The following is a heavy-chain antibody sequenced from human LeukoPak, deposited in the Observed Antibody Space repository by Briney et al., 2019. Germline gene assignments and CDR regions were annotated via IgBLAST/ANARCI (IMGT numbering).Heavy chain of an antibody. J-gene: IGHJ4*02. CDR3: ATGQDLSGWYSPGN. D-gene: IGHD6-19*01. Sequence: GGSLRLSCVASGFTFSSYWMHWVRQDPRKGLVWVSRISGDGRNINYADSVRGRFTISRDNAKNTLYLQMNTLRVEDTAVYYCATGQDLSGWYSPGNWGQGTLVTVSS. CDR2: ISGDGRNI. CDR1: GFTFSSYW. V-gene: IGHV3-74*01.